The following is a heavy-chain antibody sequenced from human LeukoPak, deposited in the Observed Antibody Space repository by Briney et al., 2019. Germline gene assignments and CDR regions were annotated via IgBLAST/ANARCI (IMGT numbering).Heavy chain of an antibody. CDR1: GGSISSSSYY. D-gene: IGHD4-11*01. V-gene: IGHV4-39*01. Sequence: PSETLSLTCTVSGGSISSSSYYWGWIRQPPGKGLEWIWSIYYSGSTYYNPSLKSRVTISVDTSKNQFSLKLSSVTAADTAVYYCARQSGFYSNSSYYYYGMDVWGQGTTVTVSS. CDR3: ARQSGFYSNSSYYYYGMDV. J-gene: IGHJ6*02. CDR2: IYYSGST.